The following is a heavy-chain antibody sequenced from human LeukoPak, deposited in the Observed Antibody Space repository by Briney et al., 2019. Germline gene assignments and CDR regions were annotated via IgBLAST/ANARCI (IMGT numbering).Heavy chain of an antibody. CDR2: IFPRDSDT. D-gene: IGHD6-13*01. Sequence: GESLKISCKTSGYSFTTYWIAWVRQMPGRGLEWMGIIFPRDSDTIYSPSFEGQVTFSVDKSITTAYLEWTGLKASDTAMYYCARSSLYSSSWFYYYYGMDVWGQGTTVTVSS. CDR3: ARSSLYSSSWFYYYYGMDV. J-gene: IGHJ6*02. V-gene: IGHV5-51*01. CDR1: GYSFTTYW.